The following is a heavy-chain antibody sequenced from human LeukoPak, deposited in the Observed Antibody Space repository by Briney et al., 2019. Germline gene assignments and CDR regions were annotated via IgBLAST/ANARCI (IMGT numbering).Heavy chain of an antibody. CDR3: ASERERLFNL. V-gene: IGHV3-21*01. CDR2: ISSSSSYI. D-gene: IGHD1-1*01. Sequence: PGGPLRLSCAGSGFTFSNYNMNWVRQAPGKGLEWVSSISSSSSYIYYADSVKGPFTIFRANAKNSLYLQMNSLRAEDTAVYYCASERERLFNLWGQGTLVTVSS. CDR1: GFTFSNYN. J-gene: IGHJ5*02.